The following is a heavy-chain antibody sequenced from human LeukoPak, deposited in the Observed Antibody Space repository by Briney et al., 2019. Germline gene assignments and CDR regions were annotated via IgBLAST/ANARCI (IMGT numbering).Heavy chain of an antibody. J-gene: IGHJ4*02. CDR3: ARTAAGTTRD. CDR1: GGSISSGGYS. D-gene: IGHD6-13*01. Sequence: SQTLFLTCAVSGGSISSGGYSWSWIRQPPGKGLEWIGYIYHSGSTYYNPSLKSRVTISVDRSKNQFSLKLSSVTAADTAVYYCARTAAGTTRDWGQGTLVTVSS. V-gene: IGHV4-30-2*01. CDR2: IYHSGST.